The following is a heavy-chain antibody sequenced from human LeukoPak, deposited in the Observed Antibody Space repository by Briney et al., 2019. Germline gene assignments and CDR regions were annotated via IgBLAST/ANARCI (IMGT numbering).Heavy chain of an antibody. J-gene: IGHJ4*02. CDR2: ISWNSGSI. CDR3: AKVTEGGVDSSSYRYSFDF. Sequence: GGSLRLSCAASGFTFDDYAMHWVRQAPGKGLEWVSGISWNSGSIGYADSVKGRFTVSRDSAKKNLFLQMNSLAIEDTAFYFCAKVTEGGVDSSSYRYSFDFWGPGTLVTVSS. V-gene: IGHV3-9*01. CDR1: GFTFDDYA. D-gene: IGHD6-6*01.